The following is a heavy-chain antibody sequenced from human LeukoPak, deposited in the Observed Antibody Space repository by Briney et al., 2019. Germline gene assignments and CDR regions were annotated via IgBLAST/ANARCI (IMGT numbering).Heavy chain of an antibody. CDR1: GFTFSNAW. J-gene: IGHJ6*02. D-gene: IGHD3-22*01. Sequence: GGSLRPSCAASGFTFSNAWMSWVRQAPGKGLEWVGRIKSKTGGGTTDYAAPVKGRFTISRDDSKNTLYLQMNSLKTEDTAVYYCTTDKGTYYYDSSGSFLDVWGQGTTVTVSS. V-gene: IGHV3-15*01. CDR3: TTDKGTYYYDSSGSFLDV. CDR2: IKSKTGGGTT.